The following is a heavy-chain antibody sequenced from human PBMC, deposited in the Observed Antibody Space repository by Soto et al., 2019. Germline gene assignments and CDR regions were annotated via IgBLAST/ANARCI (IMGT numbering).Heavy chain of an antibody. CDR3: ARDKITGLFDY. CDR2: INHSGST. V-gene: IGHV4-34*01. D-gene: IGHD2-8*02. J-gene: IGHJ4*02. CDR1: GVSFSGYY. Sequence: PSETLSLTCAAYGVSFSGYYWTWIRQPPGTGLEWIGEINHSGSTNYNPSLKSRVTISVDTSKNQFSLKLTSVTAADTAVYYCARDKITGLFDYWGQGTLVTVSS.